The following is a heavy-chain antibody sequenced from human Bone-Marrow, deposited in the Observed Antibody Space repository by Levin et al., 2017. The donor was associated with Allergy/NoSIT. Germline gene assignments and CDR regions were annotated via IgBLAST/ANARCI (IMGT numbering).Heavy chain of an antibody. CDR3: AKDYGHMFVSGSSYATN. CDR1: GFTFRNYG. Sequence: GESLKISCAASGFTFRNYGMHWVRQAPGKGLEWVAVIRHDGNYKFYADSVKGRFTISRDNSKNMLYLEMISLRVEDTATYYCAKDYGHMFVSGSSYATNWGAGSRVAVTA. J-gene: IGHJ4*01. D-gene: IGHD3-10*01. V-gene: IGHV3-30*18. CDR2: IRHDGNYK.